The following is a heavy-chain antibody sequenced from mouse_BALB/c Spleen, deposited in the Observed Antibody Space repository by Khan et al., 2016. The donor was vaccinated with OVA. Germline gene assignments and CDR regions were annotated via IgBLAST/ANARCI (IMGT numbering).Heavy chain of an antibody. D-gene: IGHD1-2*01. CDR1: GFSLTSYG. J-gene: IGHJ4*01. CDR3: AKKNYYYGYGMDY. Sequence: QVQLKESGPGLVQPSQSLSITCTVSGFSLTSYGVHWVRQSPGKGLEWLGVIWRGGSTDYNAAFMSRLSITKDNSKSQVFFKMNSLQADDTAIYYCAKKNYYYGYGMDYWGQGTSVTVSS. V-gene: IGHV2-5*01. CDR2: IWRGGST.